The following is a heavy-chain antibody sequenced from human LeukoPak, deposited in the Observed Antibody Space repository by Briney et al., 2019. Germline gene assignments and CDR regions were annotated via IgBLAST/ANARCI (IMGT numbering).Heavy chain of an antibody. CDR3: ARGRGGYYDY. V-gene: IGHV3-64*01. J-gene: IGHJ4*02. Sequence: GGSLRLSCAASGFTFSNYAMHWVRQAPGEGLEYVSAITSNGGSTYYASSVKGRFTISRDNSKNTMYLQMGSLRAEDMAVYYCARGRGGYYDYWGQGALVTVSS. D-gene: IGHD3-22*01. CDR2: ITSNGGST. CDR1: GFTFSNYA.